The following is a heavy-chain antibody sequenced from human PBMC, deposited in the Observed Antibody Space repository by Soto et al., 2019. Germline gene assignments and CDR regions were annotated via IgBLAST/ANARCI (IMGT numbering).Heavy chain of an antibody. J-gene: IGHJ2*01. V-gene: IGHV1-2*02. CDR1: GYPLTDFY. CDR3: AGEGGAAPGARREWYLEL. Sequence: QVQLVQSGAEVKKPGASVTVSCKTSGYPLTDFYIHWVRQAPGQGLEWMAWINPHTGDTNTALKFQGRVTMTRDTSINTAFMELTRLSSDDTDVYYCAGEGGAAPGARREWYLELWGRGTLASFSS. CDR2: INPHTGDT. D-gene: IGHD6-25*01.